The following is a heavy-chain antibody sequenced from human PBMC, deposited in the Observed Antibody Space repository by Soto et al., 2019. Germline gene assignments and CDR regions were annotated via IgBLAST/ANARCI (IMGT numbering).Heavy chain of an antibody. CDR1: GFSLSISGVG. CDR2: IYWNDDK. Sequence: SGPTLVKPTQTLTLTCTFSGFSLSISGVGVGWIRQPPGKTLEWLALIYWNDDKRYTPSLKSRLTITKDTSKDQVVLTMTNMDPVDTATYYCAHRQTSGVPTATDAFDIWGQGTMVTVSS. V-gene: IGHV2-5*01. D-gene: IGHD2-2*01. CDR3: AHRQTSGVPTATDAFDI. J-gene: IGHJ3*02.